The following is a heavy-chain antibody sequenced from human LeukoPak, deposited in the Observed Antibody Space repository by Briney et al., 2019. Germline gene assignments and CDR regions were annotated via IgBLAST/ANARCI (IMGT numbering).Heavy chain of an antibody. CDR2: IYYSGST. V-gene: IGHV4-31*03. D-gene: IGHD3-16*01. CDR1: GVSMNTGGYY. CDR3: ATSTGWFWRNNRRSDPVGGYFDA. J-gene: IGHJ5*02. Sequence: SQTLSLTCIVSGVSMNTGGYYFHWIRQRPGQALEWIGYIYYSGSTLYTPSLKSRLSMSVDTSKNQFSLNLGSVTAADTAVYRCATSTGWFWRNNRRSDPVGGYFDAWSQGTLVSVSS.